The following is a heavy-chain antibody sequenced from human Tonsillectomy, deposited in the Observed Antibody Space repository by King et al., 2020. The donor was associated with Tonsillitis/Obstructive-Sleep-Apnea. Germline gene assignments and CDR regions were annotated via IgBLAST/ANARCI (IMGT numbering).Heavy chain of an antibody. J-gene: IGHJ4*02. Sequence: VQLVESGGGLVQPGGSLRLSCAASGFTFSAYAMSWVRQAPGKGLEWVSNIGSRGSSTSYADSVRGRFTISTDNSKNTLYLHMNTLRAEDTAVYYCAKDSFFFSSTICPGHYFDFWGQGALVTVSS. D-gene: IGHD2-2*01. CDR2: IGSRGSST. CDR1: GFTFSAYA. V-gene: IGHV3-23*04. CDR3: AKDSFFFSSTICPGHYFDF.